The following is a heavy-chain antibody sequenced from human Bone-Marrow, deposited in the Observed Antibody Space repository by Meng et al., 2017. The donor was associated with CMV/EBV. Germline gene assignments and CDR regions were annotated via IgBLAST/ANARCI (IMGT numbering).Heavy chain of an antibody. Sequence: SLKISCVASGFTFDDYAMHWVRQAPGKGLEWVSGINWNSGNLGYVDSVKGRFTISRDNAKNSLYLQMNSLRAEDTAVYYCARNVGDVWGQRTTVTVSS. CDR1: GFTFDDYA. J-gene: IGHJ6*02. CDR3: ARNVGDV. CDR2: INWNSGNL. V-gene: IGHV3-9*01.